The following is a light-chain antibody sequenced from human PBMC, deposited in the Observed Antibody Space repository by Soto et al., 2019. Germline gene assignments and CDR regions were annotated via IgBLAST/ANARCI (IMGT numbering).Light chain of an antibody. J-gene: IGKJ1*01. CDR2: DAS. Sequence: DIQMTQSPSSLSASVVDRVTITCRASQSISSYLNWYQQKPGKAPKVLIYDASSLESGVPSRFSGSGSGTEFSLTISSLQPDDFATYYCQQYNNYWTFGQGTKVDIK. CDR3: QQYNNYWT. CDR1: QSISSY. V-gene: IGKV1-5*01.